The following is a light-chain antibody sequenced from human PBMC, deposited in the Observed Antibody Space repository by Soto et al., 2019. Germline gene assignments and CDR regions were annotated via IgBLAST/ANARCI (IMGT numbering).Light chain of an antibody. CDR2: GAS. V-gene: IGKV3-20*01. CDR1: QSVSSSY. J-gene: IGKJ5*01. Sequence: EIVLTQSPGTLSLSPGERATLSCRASQSVSSSYLAWYQQKPGQAPRLLIYGASSRATGIPDRFSGSGSGTDFTLTISRLEPEDLAVYYCQQYGSSPLITVGQGTRLEIK. CDR3: QQYGSSPLIT.